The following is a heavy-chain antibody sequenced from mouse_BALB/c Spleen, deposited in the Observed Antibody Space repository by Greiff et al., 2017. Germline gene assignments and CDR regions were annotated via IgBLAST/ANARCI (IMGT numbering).Heavy chain of an antibody. J-gene: IGHJ3*01. CDR3: ASLPLFAD. D-gene: IGHD2-1*01. Sequence: EVQLQQSGAELVKPGASVKLSCTASGFNIKDTYMHWVKQRPEQGLEWIGRIDPANGNTKYDPKFQGKATITADTSSNTAYLQLSSLTSEDTAVYYWASLPLFADWGQGTLVTVSA. CDR2: IDPANGNT. CDR1: GFNIKDTY. V-gene: IGHV14-3*02.